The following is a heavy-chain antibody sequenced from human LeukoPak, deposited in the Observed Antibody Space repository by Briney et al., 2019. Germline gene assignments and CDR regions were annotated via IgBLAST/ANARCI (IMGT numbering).Heavy chain of an antibody. CDR1: GYSFTSYW. V-gene: IGHV5-51*01. J-gene: IGHJ6*02. Sequence: GESLKISCKGSGYSFTSYWIAWVRQMPGKGLEWMGIIYPGDSDTRYSPSFQGQVTISADKSISTAYLQWSSLKASDTAMYYCARLLNPYCSSTSRYVGGGGYYCYGMDVWGQGTTVTVSS. D-gene: IGHD2-2*01. CDR2: IYPGDSDT. CDR3: ARLLNPYCSSTSRYVGGGGYYCYGMDV.